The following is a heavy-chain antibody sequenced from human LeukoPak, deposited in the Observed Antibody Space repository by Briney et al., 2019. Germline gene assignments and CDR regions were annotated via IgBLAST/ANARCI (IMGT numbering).Heavy chain of an antibody. CDR3: ARGASGRRAFDC. CDR1: GFTVSKNY. D-gene: IGHD3-3*01. V-gene: IGHV3-53*01. CDR2: IYSGGTT. Sequence: GGSLRLSCAASGFTVSKNYMNWVRQAPGKGLEWVSVIYSGGTTYYADSVKGRFTVSKDNSKNTLYLQMNSLRGEDTAVYYCARGASGRRAFDCWGQGTLVTVSS. J-gene: IGHJ4*02.